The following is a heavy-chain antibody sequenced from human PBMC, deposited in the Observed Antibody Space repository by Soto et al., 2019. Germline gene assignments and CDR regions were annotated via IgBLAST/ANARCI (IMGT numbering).Heavy chain of an antibody. CDR1: GFTFSSYA. V-gene: IGHV3-23*01. D-gene: IGHD4-17*01. CDR3: SKEILDYGDYNDAFDI. J-gene: IGHJ3*02. CDR2: ISGSGGST. Sequence: GGSLRLSCAASGFTFSSYAMSWVRQAPGKGLEWVSAISGSGGSTYYADSVKGRFTISRDNSKNTLYLQMNSLRAEDTAVYYCSKEILDYGDYNDAFDIWGQGTMVTVSS.